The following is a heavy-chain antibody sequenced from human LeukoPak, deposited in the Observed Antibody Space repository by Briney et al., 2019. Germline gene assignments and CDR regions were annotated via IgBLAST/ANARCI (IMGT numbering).Heavy chain of an antibody. Sequence: PGGSLRLSCAASGFTFSSYAMSWVRQAPGKGLEWVSAISGSGGSTYYADFVKGRFTISRDNSKNSLYLQMNSLRAEDTAVYYCAKDQAPGNIAAAGNYYYYGMDVWGQGTTVTVSS. J-gene: IGHJ6*02. D-gene: IGHD6-13*01. CDR3: AKDQAPGNIAAAGNYYYYGMDV. V-gene: IGHV3-23*01. CDR2: ISGSGGST. CDR1: GFTFSSYA.